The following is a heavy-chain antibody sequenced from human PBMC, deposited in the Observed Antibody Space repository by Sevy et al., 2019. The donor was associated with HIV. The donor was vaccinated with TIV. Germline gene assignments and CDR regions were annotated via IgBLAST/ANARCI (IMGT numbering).Heavy chain of an antibody. J-gene: IGHJ4*02. D-gene: IGHD3-22*01. Sequence: GGSLRLSCAASGFSFSIYWMSWVRQAPGKGLEWVATMKQDGSEEDYVDSVKGRFTISRDNAKNSLYLQMNSLRAEDTAVYYCARVIYDSSTYNYVTGYYFDYWGQGTLVTVSS. CDR2: MKQDGSEE. CDR3: ARVIYDSSTYNYVTGYYFDY. V-gene: IGHV3-7*01. CDR1: GFSFSIYW.